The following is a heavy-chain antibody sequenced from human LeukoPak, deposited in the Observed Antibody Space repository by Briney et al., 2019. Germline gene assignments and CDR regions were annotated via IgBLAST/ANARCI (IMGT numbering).Heavy chain of an antibody. CDR3: ARATDQALDY. J-gene: IGHJ4*02. CDR2: ISAYNGNT. V-gene: IGHV1-18*04. D-gene: IGHD4-17*01. CDR1: GYTFTIYG. Sequence: ASVKVSCKASGYTFTIYGISWARQAPGQGLEWMGWISAYNGNTNYAQNLQGRVTMTTDTSTSTAYMELRSLRSDDTAVYSCARATDQALDYWGQGTLVTVSS.